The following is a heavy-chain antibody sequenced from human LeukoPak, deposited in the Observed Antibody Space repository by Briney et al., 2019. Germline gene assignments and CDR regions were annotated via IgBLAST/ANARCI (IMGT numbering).Heavy chain of an antibody. CDR1: GGSFSGYY. J-gene: IGHJ3*02. CDR2: INHSGST. Sequence: SETLSLTCAVYGGSFSGYYWSWIRQPPGKGLEWIGEINHSGSTNYNPSLKSRVTISVDTSKNQFSLKLSSVTAADTAVYYCARVPGGIVVVNSAFDIWGQGTMVTVSS. V-gene: IGHV4-34*01. CDR3: ARVPGGIVVVNSAFDI. D-gene: IGHD2-15*01.